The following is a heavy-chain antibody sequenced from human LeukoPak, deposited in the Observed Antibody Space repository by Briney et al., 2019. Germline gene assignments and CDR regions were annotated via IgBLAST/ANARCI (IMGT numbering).Heavy chain of an antibody. V-gene: IGHV4-4*07. CDR3: ARAEVPSGRYYYMDV. CDR1: GGSISSYY. D-gene: IGHD5-12*01. CDR2: IYTSGST. J-gene: IGHJ6*03. Sequence: SETLSLTCTVSGGSISSYYWSWIRQPAGKGLEWIGRIYTSGSTNYNPSLKSRVTMSVDTSKNQFSLKLSSVTAADTAVYYCARAEVPSGRYYYMDVWGKGTTVTVSS.